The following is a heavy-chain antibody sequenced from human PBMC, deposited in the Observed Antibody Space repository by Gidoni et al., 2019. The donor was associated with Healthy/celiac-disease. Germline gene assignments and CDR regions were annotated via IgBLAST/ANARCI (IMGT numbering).Heavy chain of an antibody. V-gene: IGHV4-59*01. CDR1: GGSISSYS. CDR3: ARLFRLDSGWFPKNYYYGMDV. Sequence: QVQLQESGPGLVKPSENLSRTCTVSGGSISSYSWRWIRRPPGKGLEWMGYIYYSGSTNYNPSLKSRVTLSVDTSKNQFSLKLSSVTAADTAVYYCARLFRLDSGWFPKNYYYGMDVWGQGTTVTVSS. CDR2: IYYSGST. J-gene: IGHJ6*02. D-gene: IGHD6-19*01.